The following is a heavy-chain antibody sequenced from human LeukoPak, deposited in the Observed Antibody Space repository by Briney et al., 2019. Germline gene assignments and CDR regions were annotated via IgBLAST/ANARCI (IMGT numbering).Heavy chain of an antibody. Sequence: PSETLSLTCAVYGGSFSGYYWSWIRQPPGKGLEWIGEINHSGSTNYNPSLKSRVTISVDTSKNQFSLKLSSVTAADTAVYYCARERGDSGFKFDPWGQGTLVTVSS. J-gene: IGHJ5*02. V-gene: IGHV4-34*01. CDR2: INHSGST. CDR3: ARERGDSGFKFDP. D-gene: IGHD2-21*01. CDR1: GGSFSGYY.